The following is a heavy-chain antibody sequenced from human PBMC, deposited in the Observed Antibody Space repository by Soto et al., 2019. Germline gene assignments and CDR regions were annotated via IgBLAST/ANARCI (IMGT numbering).Heavy chain of an antibody. CDR3: ARESTTDYYYYMDV. J-gene: IGHJ6*03. V-gene: IGHV3-33*01. Sequence: QVQLVESGGGVVQPGRSLRLSCAASGFTFSSYGMHWVRQAPGKGLEWVAVIWYDGSNKYYADSVKGRFTISRDNSKNTLYLPMNSLRAEDTAVYYCARESTTDYYYYMDVWGKGTTVTVSS. CDR1: GFTFSSYG. CDR2: IWYDGSNK. D-gene: IGHD1-1*01.